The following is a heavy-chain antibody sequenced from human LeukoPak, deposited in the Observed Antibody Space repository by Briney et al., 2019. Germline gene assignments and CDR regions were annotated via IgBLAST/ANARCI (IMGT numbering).Heavy chain of an antibody. V-gene: IGHV4-30-2*01. CDR1: GASISSGGYS. D-gene: IGHD1-26*01. J-gene: IGHJ4*02. Sequence: SQTLSLTCGVSGASISSGGYSWSWIRQPPGKGLECIGFIYHTGSAYYNPSLKSRVTISVDTSKNQFSLKLSSVTAADTAVYYCARLFHPALSGNYPFDYWGQGTLVTVSS. CDR3: ARLFHPALSGNYPFDY. CDR2: IYHTGSA.